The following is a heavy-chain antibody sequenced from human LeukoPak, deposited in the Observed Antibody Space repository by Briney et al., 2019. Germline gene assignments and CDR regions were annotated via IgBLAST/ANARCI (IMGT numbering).Heavy chain of an antibody. D-gene: IGHD3-3*01. CDR3: ARDLERYYDLEGRSGY. J-gene: IGHJ4*02. V-gene: IGHV1-69*04. CDR1: GGTFSSYA. CDR2: IIPILGIA. Sequence: SVKVSCKASGGTFSSYAISWVRQAPGQGLEWMGRIIPILGIANYAQKFQGRVTITADKSTSTAYMELSSLRSDDTAVYYCARDLERYYDLEGRSGYWGQGTLVTVSS.